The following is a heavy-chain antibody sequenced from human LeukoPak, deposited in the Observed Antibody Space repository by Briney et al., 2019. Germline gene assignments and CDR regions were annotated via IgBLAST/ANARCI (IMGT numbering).Heavy chain of an antibody. Sequence: GGSLRLSCTVSGFTVSSNSMSWVRQAPGKGLEWVSSIYSGGSTQYSDSVKGRFTISRDNSKNTLYLQMNSLRGEDMALYCCAKGLVGSSIADFFDYWGQGILVTVSS. CDR3: AKGLVGSSIADFFDY. CDR1: GFTVSSNS. D-gene: IGHD6-6*01. J-gene: IGHJ4*02. CDR2: IYSGGST. V-gene: IGHV3-53*05.